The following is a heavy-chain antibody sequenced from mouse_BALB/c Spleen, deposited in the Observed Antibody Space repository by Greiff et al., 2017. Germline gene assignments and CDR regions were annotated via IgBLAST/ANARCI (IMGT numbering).Heavy chain of an antibody. CDR3: ARGGGYEEGGYAMDY. CDR1: GYSITSDYA. V-gene: IGHV3-2*02. CDR2: ISYSGST. D-gene: IGHD2-2*01. J-gene: IGHJ4*01. Sequence: EVQLQESGPGLVKPSQSLSLTCTVTGYSITSDYAWNWIRQFPGNKLEWMGYISYSGSTSYNPSLKSRISITRDTSKNQFFLQLNSVTTEDTATYYCARGGGYEEGGYAMDYWGQGTSVTVSS.